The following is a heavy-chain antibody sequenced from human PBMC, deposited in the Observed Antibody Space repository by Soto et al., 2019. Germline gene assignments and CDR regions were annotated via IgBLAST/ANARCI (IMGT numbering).Heavy chain of an antibody. CDR1: GGTFSSYT. CDR2: IIPILGIA. V-gene: IGHV1-69*04. Sequence: ASVKVSCKASGGTFSSYTISWVRQAPGQGLEWMGRIIPILGIANYAQKFQGRVTITADKSTSTAYMELSSLRSEDTAVYYCARDDSDANWFDPWGQGTLVTVSS. D-gene: IGHD3-22*01. J-gene: IGHJ5*02. CDR3: ARDDSDANWFDP.